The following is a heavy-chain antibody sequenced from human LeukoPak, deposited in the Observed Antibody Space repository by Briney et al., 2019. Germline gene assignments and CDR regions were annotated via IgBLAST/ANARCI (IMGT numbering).Heavy chain of an antibody. CDR1: GFTFSSYA. V-gene: IGHV3-23*01. Sequence: HPGGSLRLSCAASGFTFSSYAMSWVRQAPGKGLEWVSAISGSGGNTYYADPVKGRFTIPRDNSKNTLYLQMNRLRADDTAVYYCAKDHGYYDRIGAFISPWFDPWGQGTLVTVSS. CDR3: AKDHGYYDRIGAFISPWFDP. CDR2: ISGSGGNT. J-gene: IGHJ5*02. D-gene: IGHD3-22*01.